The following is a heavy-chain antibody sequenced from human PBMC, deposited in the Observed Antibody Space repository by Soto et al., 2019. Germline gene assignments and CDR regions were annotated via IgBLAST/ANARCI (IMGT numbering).Heavy chain of an antibody. CDR2: INHSGST. J-gene: IGHJ4*02. Sequence: PSETLSLTCAVYGGSFSGYYWSWIRQPPGKGLEWIGGINHSGSTNYNPSLKSRVTISVDTSKNQFSLKLSSVTAADTAVYYCARHVDRDNFDYWGQGTLVTVSS. V-gene: IGHV4-34*01. D-gene: IGHD3-10*02. CDR3: ARHVDRDNFDY. CDR1: GGSFSGYY.